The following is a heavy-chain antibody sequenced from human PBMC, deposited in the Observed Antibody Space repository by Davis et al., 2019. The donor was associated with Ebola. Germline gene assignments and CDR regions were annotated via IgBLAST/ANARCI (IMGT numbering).Heavy chain of an antibody. CDR1: GFTFSSYC. Sequence: WGSLRLSCAASGFTFSSYCFCWVRHAPCKGLEWVANIKQDGSEKYYLDSVKGRFTISRDNAKNSLYLQMNSLRAEETAVYYCARDSLSIAARFASHWFDPWGQGTLVTVSS. CDR3: ARDSLSIAARFASHWFDP. V-gene: IGHV3-7*01. D-gene: IGHD6-6*01. CDR2: IKQDGSEK. J-gene: IGHJ5*02.